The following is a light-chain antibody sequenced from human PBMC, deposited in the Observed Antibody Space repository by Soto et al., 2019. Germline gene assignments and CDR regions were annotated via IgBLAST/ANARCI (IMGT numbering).Light chain of an antibody. J-gene: IGKJ2*01. CDR3: QQYGSSPMYT. CDR1: QSVSSSY. CDR2: GAS. V-gene: IGKV3-20*01. Sequence: ELVLTQSPGTLSFSPGERATLSCRASQSVSSSYLAWYQQKPGQAPRLLIYGASGRTTGIPDRFSGSGSGTDFTLTISRLEPEDFAVYSCQQYGSSPMYTFGQGTKLEIK.